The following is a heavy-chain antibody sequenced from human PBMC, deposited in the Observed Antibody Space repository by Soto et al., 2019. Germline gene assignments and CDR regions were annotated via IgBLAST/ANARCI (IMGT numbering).Heavy chain of an antibody. CDR1: GYSFTSYW. Sequence: GESLKISCKGSGYSFTSYWIGWVRQMPGKGLEWMGIIYPGDSDTRYSPSFQGQVTISADKSISTAYLQWSSLKASDTAMYYCARVSTDGSGSYYLQGRFMDVWGQGTTVTVSS. CDR3: ARVSTDGSGSYYLQGRFMDV. V-gene: IGHV5-51*01. J-gene: IGHJ6*02. D-gene: IGHD3-10*01. CDR2: IYPGDSDT.